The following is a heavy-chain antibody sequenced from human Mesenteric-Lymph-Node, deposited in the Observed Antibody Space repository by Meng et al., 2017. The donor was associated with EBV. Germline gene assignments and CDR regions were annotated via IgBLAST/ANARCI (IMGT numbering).Heavy chain of an antibody. V-gene: IGHV3-11*01. Sequence: VQLVESGEDLVKAGASLRLSSASYGSTFTDYYMKWIRQAPGQGQEWLSYISISSGNIYYADSVKGRFTISRDNAKNSLYLQMNSLRAEDTAVYYCARRGSGHYPLDYWGQGTLVTVSS. D-gene: IGHD3-22*01. J-gene: IGHJ4*02. CDR3: ARRGSGHYPLDY. CDR2: ISISSGNI. CDR1: GSTFTDYY.